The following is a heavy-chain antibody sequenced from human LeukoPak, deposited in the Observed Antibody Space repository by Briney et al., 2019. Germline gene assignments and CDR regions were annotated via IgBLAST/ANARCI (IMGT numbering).Heavy chain of an antibody. CDR3: ARGVGGSSDY. V-gene: IGHV3-74*01. CDR2: VNPDGTNT. CDR1: EFTFRSYW. Sequence: GGSLRLSCAAPEFTFRSYWIHWVRQAPGKGLVWVSRVNPDGTNTTCADSVKGRFTVSRDNAKNTLYLQMNSLRAEDTAVYYCARGVGGSSDYWGQGTLVTVSS. J-gene: IGHJ4*02. D-gene: IGHD1-26*01.